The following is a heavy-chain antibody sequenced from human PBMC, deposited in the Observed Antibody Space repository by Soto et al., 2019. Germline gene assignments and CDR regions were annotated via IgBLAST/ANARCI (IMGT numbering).Heavy chain of an antibody. CDR1: GFTFSSYA. V-gene: IGHV3-23*01. D-gene: IGHD3-10*01. Sequence: GGSLRLSCAASGFTFSSYAMSWVRQAPGKGLEWVSAISGSGGSTSYADSVKGRFTISRDNSKNTLYLQMNSLRDEDTAVYYCAKVTSLREYYGSGSYYYFFDYWGQGTLVTVSS. CDR3: AKVTSLREYYGSGSYYYFFDY. CDR2: ISGSGGST. J-gene: IGHJ4*02.